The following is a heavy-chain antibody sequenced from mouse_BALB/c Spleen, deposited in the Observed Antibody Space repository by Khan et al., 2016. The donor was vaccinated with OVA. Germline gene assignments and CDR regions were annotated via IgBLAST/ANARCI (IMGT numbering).Heavy chain of an antibody. D-gene: IGHD2-12*01. V-gene: IGHV5-12-2*01. CDR3: ASSYGEGYYYAMDY. J-gene: IGHJ4*01. CDR2: ISNGGGST. Sequence: EVQGVESGGGLVQPGGSLKLSCAASGFTFSSYTMSWVRQTPEKRLEWVAYISNGGGSTYYPDTVKGRFTISRDNAKNTLYLQSSRLKSEDTARYYCASSYGEGYYYAMDYWGQGTSVTVSS. CDR1: GFTFSSYT.